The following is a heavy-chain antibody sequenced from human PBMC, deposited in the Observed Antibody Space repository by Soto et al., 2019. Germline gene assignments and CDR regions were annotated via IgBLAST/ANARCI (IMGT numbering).Heavy chain of an antibody. CDR1: GGTFSSYT. Sequence: QVQLVQSGAEVKKPGSSVKVSCKASGGTFSSYTISWVRQAPGQGLEWMGRIIPILGIANYAQKFQGRVTITADKSTSAAYMELSSLRSEDTAVYYCARGAIAAAGTRRKDYWGQGPLVTVSS. V-gene: IGHV1-69*02. CDR3: ARGAIAAAGTRRKDY. D-gene: IGHD6-13*01. CDR2: IIPILGIA. J-gene: IGHJ4*02.